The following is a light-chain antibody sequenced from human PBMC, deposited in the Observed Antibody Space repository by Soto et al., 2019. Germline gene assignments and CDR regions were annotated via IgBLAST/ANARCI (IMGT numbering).Light chain of an antibody. CDR2: DAS. CDR3: QHYGNS. Sequence: EIVLTQSPGTLSLSPGERATLSCRASQSVSSTYLAWYQQKPGQAPRLLIYDASNRATGIPDRFSGSGSGTDFTLTISRVEPEDFAVYYCQHYGNSFGQGTKLEIK. J-gene: IGKJ2*01. V-gene: IGKV3-20*01. CDR1: QSVSSTY.